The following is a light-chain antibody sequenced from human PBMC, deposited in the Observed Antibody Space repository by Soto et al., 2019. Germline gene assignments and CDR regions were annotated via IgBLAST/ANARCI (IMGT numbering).Light chain of an antibody. J-gene: IGLJ1*01. CDR2: ANT. CDR1: SSNIAAGYD. V-gene: IGLV1-40*01. CDR3: HPYAANLNVYV. Sequence: QAVVTQPPSMSGAPGQRVTISCTGSSSNIAAGYDVHWHQQPPGAAPKLLIYANTNRPSGVPDRFSGSKSGTTASLAITGLEAEDEADYYRHPYAANLNVYVFGPGTKLPAL.